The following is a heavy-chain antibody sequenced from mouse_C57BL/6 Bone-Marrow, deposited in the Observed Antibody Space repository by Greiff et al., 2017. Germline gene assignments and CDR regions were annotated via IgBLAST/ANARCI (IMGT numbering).Heavy chain of an antibody. CDR1: GFTFSSYG. CDR2: ISSGGSYT. CDR3: AREARNYFDY. J-gene: IGHJ2*01. V-gene: IGHV5-6*01. D-gene: IGHD3-2*02. Sequence: DVQLVESGGDLVKPGGSLKLSCAASGFTFSSYGMSWVRQTPDKRLEWVATISSGGSYTYYPDSVKGRFTISRDNAKNTLYLQMSSLKPEDTAMYYCAREARNYFDYWGQGTTLTVSS.